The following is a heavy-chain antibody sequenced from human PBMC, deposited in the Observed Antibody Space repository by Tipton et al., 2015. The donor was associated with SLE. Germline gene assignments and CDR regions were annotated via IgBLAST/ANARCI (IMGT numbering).Heavy chain of an antibody. Sequence: TLSLTCAVYGGSFSGYYWSWVRQPPGKGLEWIGDIHYTGSTNYNPSLKSRVTISVDTSKNQFSLNLDFVTAADPAVYYCARGARAIAPRLFDSWGQGTLVTVSS. V-gene: IGHV4-59*08. J-gene: IGHJ4*02. CDR3: ARGARAIAPRLFDS. CDR1: GGSFSGYY. D-gene: IGHD6-6*01. CDR2: IHYTGST.